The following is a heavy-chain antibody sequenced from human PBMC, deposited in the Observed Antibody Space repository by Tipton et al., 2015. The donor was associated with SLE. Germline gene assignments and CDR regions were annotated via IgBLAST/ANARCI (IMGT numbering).Heavy chain of an antibody. CDR3: ARWGDRSGAED. Sequence: TLSLTCTVSGGSISRYYWSWIRQPPGKGLEWIGYIYYSGSTNYNPSLKSRVTISVDTSKNQFSLILSSVTAADTAVYYCARWGDRSGAEDWGQGTLVTVSS. CDR1: GGSISRYY. CDR2: IYYSGST. J-gene: IGHJ4*02. D-gene: IGHD3-3*01. V-gene: IGHV4-59*01.